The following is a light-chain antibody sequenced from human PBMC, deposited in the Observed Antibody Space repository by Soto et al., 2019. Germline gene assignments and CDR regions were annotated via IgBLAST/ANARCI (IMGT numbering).Light chain of an antibody. CDR2: GVF. J-gene: IGKJ5*01. Sequence: VLTQSPGSPSATTGETVTPPSRASQTFYSNYLAWYLQKPGQAPRLVIYGVFTSAAGIPDRFSASGSGTEFTLTISRLQPEDFGLYYCQQHKQWPITFGQGTLLEIK. CDR1: QTFYSN. CDR3: QQHKQWPIT. V-gene: IGKV3D-15*01.